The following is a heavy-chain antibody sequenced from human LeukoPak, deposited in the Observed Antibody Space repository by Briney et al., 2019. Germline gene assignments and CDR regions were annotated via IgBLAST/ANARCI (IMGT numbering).Heavy chain of an antibody. D-gene: IGHD5-24*01. J-gene: IGHJ4*02. CDR3: ARPLQFGDRDY. Sequence: PGGSLRLSCAASGFTFSSYDMSWVRQAPGEGLEWVSAISGSGGSTYYADSGKGRFTISRDNSKNTLYLQMNSLRAEDTAVYYCARPLQFGDRDYWGQGTLVTVSS. V-gene: IGHV3-23*01. CDR1: GFTFSSYD. CDR2: ISGSGGST.